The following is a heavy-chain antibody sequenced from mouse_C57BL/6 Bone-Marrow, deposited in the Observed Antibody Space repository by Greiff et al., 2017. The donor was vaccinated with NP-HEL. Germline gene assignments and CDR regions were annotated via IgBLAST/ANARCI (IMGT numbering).Heavy chain of an antibody. J-gene: IGHJ1*03. CDR3: TRRGRFDG. CDR1: GYTFTDYE. Sequence: VKLVESGAELVRPGASVTLSCKASGYTFTDYEMHWVKQTPVHGLEWIGAIDPETGGTAYNQKFKGKAILTADKSSSTAYMELRSLTSEDSAVYYCTRRGRFDGWGTGTTVTVSS. V-gene: IGHV1-15*01. CDR2: IDPETGGT.